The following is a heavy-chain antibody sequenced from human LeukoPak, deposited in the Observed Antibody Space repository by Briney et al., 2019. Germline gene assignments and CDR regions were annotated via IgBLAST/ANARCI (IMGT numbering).Heavy chain of an antibody. CDR1: GGTFSSYA. CDR3: ARGDNAAHFFDF. CDR2: INPRSGGT. V-gene: IGHV1-2*02. Sequence: ASVKVSCKASGGTFSSYAISWVRQAPGQGLEWMGWINPRSGGTNYAEKFQGRVSMTRDTSINTAYMELRRLRFDDTAVYYCARGDNAAHFFDFWGQGSLVTVSS. J-gene: IGHJ4*02. D-gene: IGHD2-2*01.